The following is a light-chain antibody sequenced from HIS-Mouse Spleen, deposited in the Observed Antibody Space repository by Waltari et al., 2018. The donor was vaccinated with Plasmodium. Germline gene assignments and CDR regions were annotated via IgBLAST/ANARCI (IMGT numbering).Light chain of an antibody. J-gene: IGKJ3*01. CDR2: GAS. CDR3: QQYNNWSFT. CDR1: QSVSSN. Sequence: EIVMTQSPATLSVSPGERATLSCRASQSVSSNLAWYQQKPGQAPRLLIYGASTRATGIPCRFSGSGSGTEFTLTISSLQSEDFAVYYCQQYNNWSFTFGPGTKVDIK. V-gene: IGKV3-15*01.